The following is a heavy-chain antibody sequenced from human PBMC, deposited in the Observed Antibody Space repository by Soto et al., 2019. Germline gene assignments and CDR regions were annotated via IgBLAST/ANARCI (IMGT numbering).Heavy chain of an antibody. CDR3: ARGLWSFDY. J-gene: IGHJ4*02. D-gene: IGHD5-18*01. V-gene: IGHV3-33*01. CDR2: IWLDGSNK. CDR1: GFTFSSYG. Sequence: QVQLVESGGGVVQPGRSLRLSCAASGFTFSSYGMHWVRQAPGKGLEWVAVIWLDGSNKYYADSVKGRFTISRDNSKNTLYLQMNSLRAEDTAVYYSARGLWSFDYWGQGNLVTVSS.